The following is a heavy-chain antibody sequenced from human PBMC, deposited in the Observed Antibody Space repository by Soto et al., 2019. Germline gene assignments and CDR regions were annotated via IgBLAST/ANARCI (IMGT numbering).Heavy chain of an antibody. V-gene: IGHV3-53*04. D-gene: IGHD6-13*01. CDR3: ARGYGSSWRHFDY. CDR1: GFTVSSNY. J-gene: IGHJ4*02. CDR2: IYSGGST. Sequence: EVQLVESGGGLVQPGGSLRLSCAASGFTVSSNYMSWVRQAPGKGLEWVSVIYSGGSTYYADSVKGRFTISRHNSKNTLYLPMNSLRAEDTAVYDCARGYGSSWRHFDYWGQGTLVTVSS.